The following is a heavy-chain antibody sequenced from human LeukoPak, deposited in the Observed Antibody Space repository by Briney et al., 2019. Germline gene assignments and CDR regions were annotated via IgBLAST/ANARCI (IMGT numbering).Heavy chain of an antibody. CDR2: IRSKAYGGTT. D-gene: IGHD5-12*01. V-gene: IGHV3-49*04. J-gene: IGHJ4*02. Sequence: GGSLRLSCTASGFTFGDYAMSWVRQAPGKGLEWVGFIRSKAYGGTTEYAASVKGRFTISGDDSKSIAYLQMNSLKTEDTAVYYCTRAQRRGYSGYDLGYWGQGTLVTVSS. CDR3: TRAQRRGYSGYDLGY. CDR1: GFTFGDYA.